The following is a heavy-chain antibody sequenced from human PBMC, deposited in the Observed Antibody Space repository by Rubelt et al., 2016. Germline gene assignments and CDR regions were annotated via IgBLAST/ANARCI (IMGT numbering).Heavy chain of an antibody. J-gene: IGHJ4*02. CDR1: GFTFGDYA. Sequence: LAESGGGLVQPGRSLRLSCTASGFTFGDYAMSWVRQPPGKGLEWIGNVHYDGTTDYTPSLKSRVTISLDTSTSQFSLKLSSVTAADTAVYYCARWWEVLQAFDYWGQGTLVTVSS. D-gene: IGHD1-26*01. V-gene: IGHV4-59*04. CDR3: ARWWEVLQAFDY. CDR2: VHYDGTT.